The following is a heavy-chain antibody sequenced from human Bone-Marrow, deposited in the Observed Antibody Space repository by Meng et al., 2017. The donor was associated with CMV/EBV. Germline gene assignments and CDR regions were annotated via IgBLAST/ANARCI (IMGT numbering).Heavy chain of an antibody. CDR2: INYSGKI. V-gene: IGHV4-34*01. Sequence: SETLSLTCDVDGGSSSGYYWTWIRQPPGKGLEWIGEINYSGKINYNPSLKSRVTISVDKPKHQFSLKLSSLTAAYTDVYYCARAADDFDFWSGYYMMVERRFDYWGQGTLVTVSS. J-gene: IGHJ4*02. D-gene: IGHD3-3*01. CDR1: GGSSSGYY. CDR3: ARAADDFDFWSGYYMMVERRFDY.